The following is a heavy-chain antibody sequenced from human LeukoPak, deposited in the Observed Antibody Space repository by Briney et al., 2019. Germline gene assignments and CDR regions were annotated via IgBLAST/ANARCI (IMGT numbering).Heavy chain of an antibody. CDR1: GFTFSSYG. Sequence: GGSLRLSCAASGFTFSSYGMHWVRQAPGKGLEWVAVIWYDGSNKYYADSVKGRFTISRDNSKNTLYLQMNSLRAEDTAVYYCAKDQGETDSSGYYSEGDFDYWGQGTLVTVSS. V-gene: IGHV3-33*06. CDR2: IWYDGSNK. D-gene: IGHD3-22*01. J-gene: IGHJ4*02. CDR3: AKDQGETDSSGYYSEGDFDY.